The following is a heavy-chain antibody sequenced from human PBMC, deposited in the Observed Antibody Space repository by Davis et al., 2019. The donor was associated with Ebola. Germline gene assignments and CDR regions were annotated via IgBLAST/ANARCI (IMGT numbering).Heavy chain of an antibody. V-gene: IGHV3-9*01. Sequence: SLKISCAASGFTFDDYAMHWVRQAPGKGLEWVSGISWNSGSIGYADSVKGRFTISRDNAKNSLYLQMNSLKAEDTAVYYCTREEGGYVDYWGQGTLVTVSS. CDR3: TREEGGYVDY. CDR1: GFTFDDYA. D-gene: IGHD6-13*01. J-gene: IGHJ4*02. CDR2: ISWNSGSI.